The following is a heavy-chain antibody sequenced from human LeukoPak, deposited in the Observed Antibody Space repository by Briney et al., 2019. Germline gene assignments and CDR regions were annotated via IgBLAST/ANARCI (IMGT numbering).Heavy chain of an antibody. Sequence: PGGSLRLSCAASGFTFSSYAMHWVRQAPGKGLEWVAVISYDGSNKYYADSVKGRFTISRDNSKNTLFLQMNSLRPDDTAVYYCAKRGHYSINWYHYFDYWGQGTLVTVSS. CDR2: ISYDGSNK. V-gene: IGHV3-30-3*01. CDR1: GFTFSSYA. D-gene: IGHD6-13*01. J-gene: IGHJ4*02. CDR3: AKRGHYSINWYHYFDY.